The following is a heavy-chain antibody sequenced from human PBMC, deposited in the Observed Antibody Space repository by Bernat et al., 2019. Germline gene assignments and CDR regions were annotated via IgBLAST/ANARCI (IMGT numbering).Heavy chain of an antibody. Sequence: QLQLQESGPGLVKPSETLSLTCTVSGGSISSSSYYWGWIRQPPGKGLEWIGTIYYSGNTYYNPSLKSRVTISVDTSKNQFSLKLSSVTAADTAVYYCASGTAAGRQYYFDYWGQGTLVTVSS. CDR2: IYYSGNT. D-gene: IGHD6-13*01. J-gene: IGHJ4*02. CDR3: ASGTAAGRQYYFDY. V-gene: IGHV4-39*01. CDR1: GGSISSSSYY.